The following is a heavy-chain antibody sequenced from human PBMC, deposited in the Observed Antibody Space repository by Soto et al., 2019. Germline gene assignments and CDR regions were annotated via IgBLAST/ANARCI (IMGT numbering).Heavy chain of an antibody. V-gene: IGHV4-30-2*01. CDR2: IFHSGST. D-gene: IGHD6-25*01. J-gene: IGHJ4*02. CDR1: GDPITIGGYS. CDR3: ARQDTSGWAYFFDH. Sequence: SETLSLTCTVSGDPITIGGYSGTLIRQPPGKGLEWIGNIFHSGSTSYNPSLQSRVTMSVDRSKNQFSLEVKSVTAADTAVYYCARQDTSGWAYFFDHWGQGILVTVSS.